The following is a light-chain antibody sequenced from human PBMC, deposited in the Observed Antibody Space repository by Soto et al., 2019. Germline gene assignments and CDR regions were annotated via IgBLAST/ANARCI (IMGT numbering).Light chain of an antibody. CDR2: GAS. Sequence: EIVITQSPATLSVSPGERATLSCRASQSISSNLAWYQQKPGQAPRLLIYGASARATGIPARFTGSGSGTEFTLTISSLQSEDFAVYYCQQYNDWPPRYTFGQGTNLEIK. CDR1: QSISSN. V-gene: IGKV3-15*01. CDR3: QQYNDWPPRYT. J-gene: IGKJ2*01.